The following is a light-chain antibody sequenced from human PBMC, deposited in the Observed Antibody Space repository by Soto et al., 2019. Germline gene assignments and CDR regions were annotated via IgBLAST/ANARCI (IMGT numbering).Light chain of an antibody. Sequence: QSALTQPASVSGSPGQSSTISCTGTSSDVGGYSYVSWYQQHPGKAPKLMIYDVTNRPSGVSNRFSGSKSGNAASLTISGLRAEDEAAYYSRSYTSISTYVFRTGTKVTVL. V-gene: IGLV2-14*01. CDR3: RSYTSISTYV. J-gene: IGLJ1*01. CDR2: DVT. CDR1: SSDVGGYSY.